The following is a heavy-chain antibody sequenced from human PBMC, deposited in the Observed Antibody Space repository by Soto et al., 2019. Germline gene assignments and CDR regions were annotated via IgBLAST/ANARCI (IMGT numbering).Heavy chain of an antibody. CDR2: IYYSGST. D-gene: IGHD3-10*01. CDR3: AREGPYGSGSQKNYYYYYGMDV. Sequence: SETLSLTCTFSGGSISSGGYYWSWIRQHPGKGLEWIGYIYYSGSTYYNPSLKSRVTISVDTSKNQFSLKLSSVTAADTAVYYCAREGPYGSGSQKNYYYYYGMDVWGQGTTVTVSS. CDR1: GGSISSGGYY. V-gene: IGHV4-31*03. J-gene: IGHJ6*02.